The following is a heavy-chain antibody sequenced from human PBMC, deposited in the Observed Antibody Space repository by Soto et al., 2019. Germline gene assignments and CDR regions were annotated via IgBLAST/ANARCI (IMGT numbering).Heavy chain of an antibody. CDR3: ARDLGLTGDRGPCDY. V-gene: IGHV1-3*01. D-gene: IGHD7-27*01. J-gene: IGHJ4*02. Sequence: QVQLVQSGAEVKKPGASVKVSCKASGYTFTSYAMHWVRQAPGQRLEWMGWINAGNGKTKYSQKFQGRVTITRDTSASTAYMELSSLRSEDTAVYYCARDLGLTGDRGPCDYGGQGTLVTVSS. CDR2: INAGNGKT. CDR1: GYTFTSYA.